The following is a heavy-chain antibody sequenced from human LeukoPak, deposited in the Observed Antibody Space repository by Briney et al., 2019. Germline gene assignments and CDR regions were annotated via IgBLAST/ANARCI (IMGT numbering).Heavy chain of an antibody. J-gene: IGHJ5*02. V-gene: IGHV4-34*01. CDR2: INHSGST. CDR1: GGSISSYY. D-gene: IGHD6-13*01. Sequence: PSETLSLTCTVSGGSISSYYWSWIRQPPGKGLEWIGEINHSGSTNYNPSLKSRVTISVDTSKNQFSLKLSSVTAADTAVYYCARFRSSSWYNWFDPWGQGTLVTVSS. CDR3: ARFRSSSWYNWFDP.